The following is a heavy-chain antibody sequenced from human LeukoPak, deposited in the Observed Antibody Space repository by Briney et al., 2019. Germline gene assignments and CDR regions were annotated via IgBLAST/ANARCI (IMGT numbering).Heavy chain of an antibody. Sequence: SETLSLTCAVYGGSFSGYYWSWIRQPPGKGLEWIGEINHSGSTNYNPSLKSRVTISVDTSKNQFSLKLSSVTAADTAVYYCARRRILISTDFDYWGQGTLVTVSS. V-gene: IGHV4-34*01. D-gene: IGHD2-2*01. CDR3: ARRRILISTDFDY. J-gene: IGHJ4*02. CDR2: INHSGST. CDR1: GGSFSGYY.